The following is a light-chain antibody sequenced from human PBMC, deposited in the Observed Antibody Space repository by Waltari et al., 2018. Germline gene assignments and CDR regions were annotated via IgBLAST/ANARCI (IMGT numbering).Light chain of an antibody. CDR1: PSISTW. V-gene: IGKV1-5*03. CDR3: QQYNSFPIT. J-gene: IGKJ5*01. Sequence: DIQMTQSPATLSASVGDRVPITCRASPSISTWLAWYQQKPGKSPNLLIYESSSLESGVPSRFSGSGSGTEFTLTISGLQPDDFATYYCQQYNSFPITFGPGTRLEIK. CDR2: ESS.